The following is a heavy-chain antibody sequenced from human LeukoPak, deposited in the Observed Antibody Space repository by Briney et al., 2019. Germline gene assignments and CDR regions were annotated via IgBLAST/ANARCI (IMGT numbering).Heavy chain of an antibody. D-gene: IGHD5-12*01. CDR1: GFTFHQYA. V-gene: IGHV3-9*01. Sequence: PGGSLRLFCAASGFTFHQYAIHWVRQVPGKGLEWVSGISWNSGSIGYADSVRGRFTISRDNAKNSVYLQMNSLRAEDTALYYCAKDKAPLYSGYDWDLDFWGQGTLVIVSS. CDR2: ISWNSGSI. J-gene: IGHJ4*02. CDR3: AKDKAPLYSGYDWDLDF.